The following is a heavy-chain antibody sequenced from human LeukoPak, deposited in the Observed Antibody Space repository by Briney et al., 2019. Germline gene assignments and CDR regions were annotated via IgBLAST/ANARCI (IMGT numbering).Heavy chain of an antibody. V-gene: IGHV3-30-3*01. D-gene: IGHD2-2*01. CDR3: ARDLGYCSSTSCYYYYYYGMDV. CDR2: ISYDGSNK. CDR1: GLTFSSYA. J-gene: IGHJ6*02. Sequence: GGSLRLSCAASGLTFSSYAMHWVRQAPGKGLEWVAVISYDGSNKYYADSVKGRFTIPRDNSKNTLYLQMNSLRAEDTAVYYCARDLGYCSSTSCYYYYYYGMDVWGQGTTVTVSS.